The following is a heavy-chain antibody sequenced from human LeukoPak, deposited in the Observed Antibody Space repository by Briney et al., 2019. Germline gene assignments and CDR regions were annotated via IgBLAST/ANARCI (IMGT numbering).Heavy chain of an antibody. D-gene: IGHD3-10*01. CDR2: INSDGTST. CDR3: AKDVVFGSGYYPYYFDY. Sequence: GGSLRLSCAASAFIFSSYWMYWVRQAPGKGLVWVSRINSDGTSTTYADSVKGRFTISRDNAKNTLYLQMNSLRAEDTAVYYCAKDVVFGSGYYPYYFDYWGQGTLVTVSS. CDR1: AFIFSSYW. J-gene: IGHJ4*02. V-gene: IGHV3-74*01.